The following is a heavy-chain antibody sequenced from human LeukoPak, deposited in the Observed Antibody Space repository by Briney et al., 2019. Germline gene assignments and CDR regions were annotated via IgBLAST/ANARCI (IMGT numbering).Heavy chain of an antibody. J-gene: IGHJ4*02. D-gene: IGHD2-15*01. CDR2: IYYSGSA. CDR3: ARGYCSSGSCYTLDY. V-gene: IGHV4-59*01. Sequence: SETLSLTCTVPGGSISGYYWSWLRQPPGKGLDWIAYIYYSGSANWNPSLKSRVTISLDTSKNQFSLKLSSVTAADTAVYYCARGYCSSGSCYTLDYWGQGALVTVSS. CDR1: GGSISGYY.